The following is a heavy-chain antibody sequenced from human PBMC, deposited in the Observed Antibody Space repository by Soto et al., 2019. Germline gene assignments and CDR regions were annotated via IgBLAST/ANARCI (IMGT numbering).Heavy chain of an antibody. Sequence: LRLSCAASGFTFSSYSMNWVRQAPGKGLEWVSALYDVDGSFYADSVKGRFTTSSDSSKTTVYLQINDLRPDDTAVYYCATWHEREHAYDVWGQGTTVTVSS. CDR2: LYDVDGS. J-gene: IGHJ3*01. CDR3: ATWHEREHAYDV. V-gene: IGHV3-53*01. D-gene: IGHD1-1*01. CDR1: GFTFSSYS.